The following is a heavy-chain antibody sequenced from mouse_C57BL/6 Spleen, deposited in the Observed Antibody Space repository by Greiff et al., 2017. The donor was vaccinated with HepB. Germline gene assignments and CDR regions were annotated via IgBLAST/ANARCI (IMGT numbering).Heavy chain of an antibody. J-gene: IGHJ1*03. V-gene: IGHV1-76*01. Sequence: VQLQESGAELVRPGASVKLSCKASGYTFTDYYINWVKQRPGQGLEWIARIYPGSGNTYYNEKFKGKATLTAEKSSSTAYMQLSSLTSEDSAVYFCAREDGSTYWYFDVWGTGTTVTVSS. D-gene: IGHD1-1*01. CDR2: IYPGSGNT. CDR1: GYTFTDYY. CDR3: AREDGSTYWYFDV.